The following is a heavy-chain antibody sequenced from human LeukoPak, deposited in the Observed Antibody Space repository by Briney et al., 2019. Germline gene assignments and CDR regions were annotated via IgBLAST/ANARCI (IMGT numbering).Heavy chain of an antibody. V-gene: IGHV5-51*01. D-gene: IGHD6-13*01. CDR3: ARQTSLYSSSWYSGNLFDY. Sequence: PGESLKISCKGSGYSFTSYWIGWVRQMPGKGLEWMGIIYPGDSDTRYSPSFQGQVTISADKSISTAYLQWSSLKASDTAMYYCARQTSLYSSSWYSGNLFDYWGQGTLVTVSS. J-gene: IGHJ4*02. CDR2: IYPGDSDT. CDR1: GYSFTSYW.